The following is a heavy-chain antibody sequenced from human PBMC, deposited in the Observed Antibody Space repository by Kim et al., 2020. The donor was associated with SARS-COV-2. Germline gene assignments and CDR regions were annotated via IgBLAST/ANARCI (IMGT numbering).Heavy chain of an antibody. Sequence: GGSLRLSCAASGFTFSNYWMSWVRQAPGKGLEWVANIKQGGSEKYYVDSVKGRFTISRDNAKNSLYLQMNSLRAEDTAVYYCARGLSPSRYFDWLPLHGVWGQGTRVTVSS. D-gene: IGHD3-9*01. CDR2: IKQGGSEK. V-gene: IGHV3-7*01. J-gene: IGHJ6*02. CDR1: GFTFSNYW. CDR3: ARGLSPSRYFDWLPLHGV.